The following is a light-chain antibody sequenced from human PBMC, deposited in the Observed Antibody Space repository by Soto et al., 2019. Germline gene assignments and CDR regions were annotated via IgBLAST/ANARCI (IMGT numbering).Light chain of an antibody. CDR3: QQSYSTLGWT. CDR2: FAS. V-gene: IGKV1-39*01. Sequence: DIQMTQSPSSLSASVGDRVTITCRASQSISSYLNWYQQKTGKAPKLLIYFASSLQSGVTSRFSGSGSGTDFTITISSLPPEDFATYYCQQSYSTLGWTFGQGTKVEIK. J-gene: IGKJ1*01. CDR1: QSISSY.